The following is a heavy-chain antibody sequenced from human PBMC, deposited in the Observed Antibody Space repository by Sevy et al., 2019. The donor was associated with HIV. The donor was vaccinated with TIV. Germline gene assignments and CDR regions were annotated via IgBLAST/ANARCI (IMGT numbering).Heavy chain of an antibody. CDR1: GFTVSSNF. Sequence: GGSLRLSYAASGFTVSSNFMSWVRQAPGKGLEWVSVIYIGGTTYYADSVKGRFTISRDNSKNTVYLQMNSLRAEDTAVYYCARGKHVSDYYGSFDYWGQGTLVTVSS. D-gene: IGHD4-17*01. CDR3: ARGKHVSDYYGSFDY. V-gene: IGHV3-53*01. CDR2: IYIGGTT. J-gene: IGHJ4*02.